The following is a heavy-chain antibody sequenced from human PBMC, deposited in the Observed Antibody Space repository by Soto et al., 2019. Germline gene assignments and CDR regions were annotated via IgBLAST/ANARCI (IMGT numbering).Heavy chain of an antibody. J-gene: IGHJ5*02. V-gene: IGHV1-46*01. D-gene: IGHD6-25*01. CDR2: INPSGGST. CDR1: GYTFTSYY. CDR3: ATEKQYSGGPVGGGFDP. Sequence: ASVKVSCKASGYTFTSYYMHWVRQAPGQGLEWMGIINPSGGSTSYAQKFQGRVTITRDTSTSTVYMELSSLRSEDTAVYYCATEKQYSGGPVGGGFDPWGQGTLVTVSS.